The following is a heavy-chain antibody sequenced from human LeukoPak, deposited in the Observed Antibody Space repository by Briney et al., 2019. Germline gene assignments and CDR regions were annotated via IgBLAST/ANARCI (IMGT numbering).Heavy chain of an antibody. V-gene: IGHV1-2*02. J-gene: IGHJ4*02. D-gene: IGHD6-19*01. CDR3: ATRHIAVAGTAY. Sequence: ASVKVSCKASGYSFTGYYMHWVRQAPGQGLEWMGWINPNSGGTKNAQKFQGRVTMTGDTSISTAYMELSGLTSGDTAVYYCATRHIAVAGTAYWGQGTLVTVSS. CDR2: INPNSGGT. CDR1: GYSFTGYY.